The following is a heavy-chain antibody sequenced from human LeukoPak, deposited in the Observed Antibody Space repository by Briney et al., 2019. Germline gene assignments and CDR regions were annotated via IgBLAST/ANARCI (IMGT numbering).Heavy chain of an antibody. CDR1: GGSISSYY. D-gene: IGHD6-19*01. J-gene: IGHJ6*03. V-gene: IGHV4-59*01. CDR2: IYYSGST. CDR3: ARGESGWAYYYYYYMDV. Sequence: PSETLSLTCTVSGGSISSYYWSWIRQPPGKGLEWIGYIYYSGSTNYNPSLKSRVTISVDTSKNQFSLKLSSVTAADTAVNYCARGESGWAYYYYYYMDVWGKGTTVTVSS.